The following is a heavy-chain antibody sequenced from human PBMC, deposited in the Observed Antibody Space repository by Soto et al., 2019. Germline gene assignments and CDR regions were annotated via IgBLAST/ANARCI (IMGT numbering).Heavy chain of an antibody. Sequence: SETLSLTCTVSVSSVSSGSYYWSWIRQPPGKGLEWIGYIYYSGSTNYNPSLKSRVTISVATSKNQFPLKLSSVTAADTAVYYCARVGAVAAYFDYWGQGTLVTVSS. J-gene: IGHJ4*02. CDR3: ARVGAVAAYFDY. D-gene: IGHD6-19*01. CDR1: VSSVSSGSYY. CDR2: IYYSGST. V-gene: IGHV4-61*01.